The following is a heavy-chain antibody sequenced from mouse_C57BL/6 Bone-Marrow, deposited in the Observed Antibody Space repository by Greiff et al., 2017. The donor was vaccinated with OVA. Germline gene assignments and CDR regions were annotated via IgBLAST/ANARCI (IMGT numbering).Heavy chain of an antibody. CDR2: ISYDGSN. V-gene: IGHV3-6*01. CDR3: AREGWLLPHWYFDV. J-gene: IGHJ1*03. CDR1: GYSITSGYY. D-gene: IGHD2-3*01. Sequence: ESGPGLVKPSQSLSLTCSVTGYSITSGYYWNWIRQFPGNKLEWMGYISYDGSNNYNPSLKNRISITRDTSKNQFFLKLNSVTTEDTATYYCAREGWLLPHWYFDVWGTGTTVTVSS.